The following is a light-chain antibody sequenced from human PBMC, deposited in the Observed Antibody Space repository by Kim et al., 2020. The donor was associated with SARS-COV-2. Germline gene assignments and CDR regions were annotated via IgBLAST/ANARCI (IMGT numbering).Light chain of an antibody. Sequence: EIVLTQSPGTLSLSPGERATLSCRASQSVSSSYLAWYQQRPGQAPRLLIYGASSRATGIPDRFSGVGSGTDFTLTISRLEPEDFAMYYCQQYGSSPPYTFGQGTKLDIK. CDR2: GAS. CDR3: QQYGSSPPYT. V-gene: IGKV3-20*01. CDR1: QSVSSSY. J-gene: IGKJ2*01.